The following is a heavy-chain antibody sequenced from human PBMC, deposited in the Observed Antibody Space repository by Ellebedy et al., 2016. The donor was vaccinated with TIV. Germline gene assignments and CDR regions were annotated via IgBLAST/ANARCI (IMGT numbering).Heavy chain of an antibody. Sequence: GGSLRLXXAASGFTFSSYSMNWVRQAPGKGLEWVSSISTSSNYIYYAASVRGRFTISRDNAKNSLYLQMNSLGAEDTAVYYCARSNRPHIDYWGQGTLVAVSS. CDR3: ARSNRPHIDY. CDR2: ISTSSNYI. CDR1: GFTFSSYS. J-gene: IGHJ4*02. D-gene: IGHD1-14*01. V-gene: IGHV3-21*01.